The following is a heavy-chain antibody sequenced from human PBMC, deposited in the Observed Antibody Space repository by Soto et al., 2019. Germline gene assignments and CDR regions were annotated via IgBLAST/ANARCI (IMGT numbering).Heavy chain of an antibody. CDR3: ARRDIVVVVAATSYYYGMDV. CDR1: GGTFSGYA. D-gene: IGHD2-15*01. Sequence: SVKVSGKASGGTFSGYAISWVRQAPGQGLEWMGGIIPIFGTANYAQKFQGRVTITADESTSTAYMELSSLRSEDTAVCYCARRDIVVVVAATSYYYGMDVWGQGTTVTVSS. CDR2: IIPIFGTA. J-gene: IGHJ6*02. V-gene: IGHV1-69*13.